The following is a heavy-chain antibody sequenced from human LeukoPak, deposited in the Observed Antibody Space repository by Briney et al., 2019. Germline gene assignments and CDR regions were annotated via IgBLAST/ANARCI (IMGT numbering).Heavy chain of an antibody. CDR2: IGVSGGST. CDR3: AKIRLGELSSTDY. Sequence: GGSLRLSCAASGFTFSSYAMSWVRQAPGKGLEWVSAIGVSGGSTYYADSVKGRFTISRDNSKNTLYLQMNSLRAEDTAVYYCAKIRLGELSSTDYWGQGTLVTVSS. D-gene: IGHD3-16*02. J-gene: IGHJ4*02. V-gene: IGHV3-23*01. CDR1: GFTFSSYA.